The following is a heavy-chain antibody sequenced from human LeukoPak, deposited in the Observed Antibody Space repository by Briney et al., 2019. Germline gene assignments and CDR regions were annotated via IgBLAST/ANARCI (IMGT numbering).Heavy chain of an antibody. D-gene: IGHD3-10*01. CDR2: INHSGST. CDR3: ARVGSYYYGSGSYPIDY. J-gene: IGHJ4*02. CDR1: GGSFSGYY. V-gene: IGHV4-34*01. Sequence: KPSETLSLTCAVYGGSFSGYYWSWIRQPPGKGLEWIGEINHSGSTNYNPSLKSRVTISVDTSKNQFSLKLSSVTAADTAVYYCARVGSYYYGSGSYPIDYWGQGTLVTVSS.